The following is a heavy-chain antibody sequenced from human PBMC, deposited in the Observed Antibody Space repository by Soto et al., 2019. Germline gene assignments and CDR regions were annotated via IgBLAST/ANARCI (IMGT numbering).Heavy chain of an antibody. CDR1: GGSFSGYY. CDR3: ARRYYYYYYGMDV. V-gene: IGHV4-34*01. Sequence: SETLSLTCAVYGGSFSGYYWSWIRQPPGKGLEWIGEINHSGSTNYNPSLKSRVTISVDTSKNQFSLKLSSVTAADTAVYYCARRYYYYYYGMDVWGQRTTVTVSS. CDR2: INHSGST. J-gene: IGHJ6*02.